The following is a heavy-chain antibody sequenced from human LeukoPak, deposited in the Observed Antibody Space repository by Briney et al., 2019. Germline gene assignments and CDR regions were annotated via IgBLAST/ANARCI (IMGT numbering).Heavy chain of an antibody. V-gene: IGHV3-30*01. Sequence: PGGSLRLSCAASGFTFSSYATHWVRQAPGKGLEWVAVISYDGSNKYYADSVKGRFTISRDNSKNTLYLQMNSLRAEDTAVYYCARGSTAGGYYYYYYMDVWGKGTTVTVSS. CDR3: ARGSTAGGYYYYYYMDV. D-gene: IGHD1-1*01. CDR1: GFTFSSYA. J-gene: IGHJ6*03. CDR2: ISYDGSNK.